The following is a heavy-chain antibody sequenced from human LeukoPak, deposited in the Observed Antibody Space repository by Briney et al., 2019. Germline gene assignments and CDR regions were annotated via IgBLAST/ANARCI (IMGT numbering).Heavy chain of an antibody. D-gene: IGHD3-10*01. CDR2: FDPEDGET. V-gene: IGHV1-24*01. J-gene: IGHJ4*02. CDR1: GYTLTELS. CDR3: ATGPPRGDTMVRGVMAYIDY. Sequence: ASVKVSCKVSGYTLTELSMHWVRQAPGKGLEWMGGFDPEDGETIYAQKFHGRVTMTEDTSTDTAYMELSSLRSEDTAVYYCATGPPRGDTMVRGVMAYIDYWGQGTLVTVSS.